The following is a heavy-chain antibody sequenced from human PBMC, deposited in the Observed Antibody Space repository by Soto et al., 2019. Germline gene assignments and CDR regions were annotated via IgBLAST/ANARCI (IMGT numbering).Heavy chain of an antibody. CDR1: GGSISNRNGY. CDR2: INYRGST. J-gene: IGHJ5*02. Sequence: PSETRSLTCTVAGGSISNRNGYWGWIRQPREKGLQRIGSINYRGSTYSPSSLKSRPSLVVDSTNYQSAQKLSAAAAAATALYSGGRSYYMARWFDPWGQGTLVTVSS. V-gene: IGHV4-39*01. CDR3: GRSYYMARWFDP. D-gene: IGHD3-10*01.